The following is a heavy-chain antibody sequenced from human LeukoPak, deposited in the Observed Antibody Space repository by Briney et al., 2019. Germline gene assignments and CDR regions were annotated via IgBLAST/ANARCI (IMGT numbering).Heavy chain of an antibody. V-gene: IGHV4-34*01. CDR3: ARGLYYYGSGSYYSRPSPLDY. Sequence: SKTLSLTCAVYGGSFSGYYWSWIRQPPGKGPEWIGEINHSGSTNYNPSLKSRVTISVDTSKNQFSLKLSSVTAADTAVYYCARGLYYYGSGSYYSRPSPLDYWGQGTLVTVSS. D-gene: IGHD3-10*01. J-gene: IGHJ4*02. CDR1: GGSFSGYY. CDR2: INHSGST.